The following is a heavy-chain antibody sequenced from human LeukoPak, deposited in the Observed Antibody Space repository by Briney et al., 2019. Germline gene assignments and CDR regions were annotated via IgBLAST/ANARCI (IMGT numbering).Heavy chain of an antibody. CDR3: AREWELLPTGY. J-gene: IGHJ4*02. V-gene: IGHV3-21*01. Sequence: PGGSLRLSCAASGFTFSSYSMNWVRQAPGKGLEWVSSISSSSSYVYYADSVKGRFTISRDNAKNSLYLQMNSLRAEDTAVYYCAREWELLPTGYWGQGTLVTVSS. CDR1: GFTFSSYS. D-gene: IGHD1-26*01. CDR2: ISSSSSYV.